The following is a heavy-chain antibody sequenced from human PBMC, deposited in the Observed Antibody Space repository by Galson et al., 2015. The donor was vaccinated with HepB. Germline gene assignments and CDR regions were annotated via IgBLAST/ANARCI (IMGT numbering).Heavy chain of an antibody. V-gene: IGHV4-31*03. Sequence: TLSLTCTVSGGSISSGGYSWSWIRQHPGTGLEWIGYIYYRGSTYYNPSLKSRVTISVDTSKNQISLKLSSVTAADTAVYYCARVLPSSSSPYFYYGMDVWGQGTTVTVSS. CDR1: GGSISSGGYS. CDR3: ARVLPSSSSPYFYYGMDV. CDR2: IYYRGST. J-gene: IGHJ6*02. D-gene: IGHD6-6*01.